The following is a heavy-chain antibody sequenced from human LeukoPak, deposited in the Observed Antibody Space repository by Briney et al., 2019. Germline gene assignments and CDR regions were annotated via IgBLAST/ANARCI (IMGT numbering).Heavy chain of an antibody. D-gene: IGHD5-24*01. CDR3: AREDGDAFDI. J-gene: IGHJ3*02. Sequence: GGSLRLSCAASGFTFNSYEMDWVRRAPGKGLEWVSYIGSSGGSRYYADSVKGRFTSSRDNAKNSLYLQMNSLRVEDTAVYYCAREDGDAFDIWGQGTMVSASS. CDR2: IGSSGGSR. V-gene: IGHV3-48*03. CDR1: GFTFNSYE.